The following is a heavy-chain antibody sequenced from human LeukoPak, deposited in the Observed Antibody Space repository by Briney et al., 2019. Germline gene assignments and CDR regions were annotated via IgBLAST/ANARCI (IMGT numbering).Heavy chain of an antibody. D-gene: IGHD3-22*01. Sequence: GGSLRLSCAASGFTFSSYSMDWVRQAPGKGLEWVSSISSSSSYIHYADSVKGRFTISRDNAKNSLYLQMITLRAEVTAVYYCARAITMKVVSSDAFDIWGQGTMVTVSS. J-gene: IGHJ3*02. CDR1: GFTFSSYS. CDR3: ARAITMKVVSSDAFDI. CDR2: ISSSSSYI. V-gene: IGHV3-21*01.